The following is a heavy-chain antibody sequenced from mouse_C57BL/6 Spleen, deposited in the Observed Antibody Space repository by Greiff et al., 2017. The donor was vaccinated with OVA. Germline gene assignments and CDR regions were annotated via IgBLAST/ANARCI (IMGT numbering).Heavy chain of an antibody. CDR2: ISSGGSYT. D-gene: IGHD2-5*01. CDR3: ARQVRDAMDY. J-gene: IGHJ4*01. V-gene: IGHV5-6*01. CDR1: GFTFSSYG. Sequence: EVKLMESGGDLVKPGGSLKLSCAASGFTFSSYGMSWVRQTPDKRLEWVATISSGGSYTYYPDSVKGRFTISRDNAKNTLYLQMSSLKSEDTAMYYCARQVRDAMDYWGQGTSVTVSS.